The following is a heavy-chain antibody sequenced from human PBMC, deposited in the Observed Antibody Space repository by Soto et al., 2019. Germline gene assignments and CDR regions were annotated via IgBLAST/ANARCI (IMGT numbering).Heavy chain of an antibody. D-gene: IGHD2-21*02. CDR1: GFTFSRYG. V-gene: IGHV3-33*01. CDR2: IWYDGSNK. CDR3: ARGGLTDYFDY. Sequence: QVQLVESGGGVVQPGRSLRLSCAASGFTFSRYGMHWVRQAPGKGLEWVAAIWYDGSNKYYADSVKGRFTISRDNSKNTLYLQMNSLRAADTAVYYCARGGLTDYFDYWGQGTLVTVSS. J-gene: IGHJ4*02.